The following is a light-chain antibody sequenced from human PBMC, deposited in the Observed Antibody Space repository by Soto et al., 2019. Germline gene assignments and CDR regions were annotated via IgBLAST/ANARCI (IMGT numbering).Light chain of an antibody. CDR2: EVS. CDR3: GSYTGSIYV. Sequence: QSALTQPASVSGSPGQSITISCTGTSSDVGGYKFVSWYQQHPGKAPKLMIYEVSNRPSGVSSRFSDSKSGNTASLTISGLQAEDEADYYCGSYTGSIYVFGTGTEVTVL. J-gene: IGLJ1*01. V-gene: IGLV2-14*01. CDR1: SSDVGGYKF.